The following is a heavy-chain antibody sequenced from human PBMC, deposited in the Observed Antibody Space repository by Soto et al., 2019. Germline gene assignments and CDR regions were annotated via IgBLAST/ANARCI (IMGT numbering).Heavy chain of an antibody. CDR3: ARAGSYGSNPQFDY. D-gene: IGHD5-18*01. V-gene: IGHV3-33*01. J-gene: IGHJ4*02. CDR1: GFTFSSYG. CDR2: IWYDGSNK. Sequence: HPGVSLRLSCAASGFTFSSYGMHWVRQAPGKGLEWVAVIWYDGSNKYYADSVKGRFTISRDNSKNTLYLQMNSLRAEDTAVYYCARAGSYGSNPQFDYWGQGTLVTVSS.